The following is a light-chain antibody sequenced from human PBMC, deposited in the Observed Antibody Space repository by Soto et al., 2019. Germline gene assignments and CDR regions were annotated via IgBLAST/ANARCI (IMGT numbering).Light chain of an antibody. Sequence: QSVLTQPASVSGSPGQSITISCTGTSGDIGTYNLVSWYQQHPGRAPKLIIFEGNKRPSGVSNRFSGSKSGNTASLTISGLQAEDEADYHCCSYSVSSTVICVGGTKVTVL. CDR2: EGN. CDR3: CSYSVSSTVI. CDR1: SGDIGTYNL. J-gene: IGLJ2*01. V-gene: IGLV2-23*01.